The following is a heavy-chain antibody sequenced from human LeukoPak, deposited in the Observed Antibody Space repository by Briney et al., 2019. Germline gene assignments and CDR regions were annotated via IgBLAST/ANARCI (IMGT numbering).Heavy chain of an antibody. Sequence: GGSLRLSCAASGFTFSNSFMHWVRQAPGKGLVWVSRINSDGSSTNYADSVKGRFTISRDNAKNTLFLQMNSLRAEDSAVYYCVKGRCSGSSCYGGDYWGQGTLVTVSS. J-gene: IGHJ4*02. CDR1: GFTFSNSF. V-gene: IGHV3-74*01. D-gene: IGHD2-2*01. CDR3: VKGRCSGSSCYGGDY. CDR2: INSDGSST.